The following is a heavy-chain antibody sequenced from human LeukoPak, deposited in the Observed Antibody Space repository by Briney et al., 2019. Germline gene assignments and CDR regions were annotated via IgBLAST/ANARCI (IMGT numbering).Heavy chain of an antibody. V-gene: IGHV1-69*13. CDR1: GGTFSNYA. D-gene: IGHD5-24*01. Sequence: GASVKVSCKAPGGTFSNYAISWVRQAPGQGLEWMGGIIPLFGTANYAQKFQGRVTITADESTSTAYMELSSLRSEDTVVYYCARTSREMTTSTGYFDYWGQGTLVTVSS. CDR3: ARTSREMTTSTGYFDY. J-gene: IGHJ4*02. CDR2: IIPLFGTA.